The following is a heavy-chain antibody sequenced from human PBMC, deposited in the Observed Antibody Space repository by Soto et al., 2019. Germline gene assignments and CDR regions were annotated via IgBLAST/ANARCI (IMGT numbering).Heavy chain of an antibody. D-gene: IGHD3-10*01. Sequence: EECLRLCCAACGFSFGDFGMTWVRQGPGKGVRWVSTLTGGGGNTYYPDSVNGRFSISRDNSKDTLYLQMYSLRAEDTAVYYCAKARRHPYGNYHFDYWGQGTLVNVSS. CDR1: GFSFGDFG. CDR3: AKARRHPYGNYHFDY. V-gene: IGHV3-23*01. CDR2: LTGGGGNT. J-gene: IGHJ4*02.